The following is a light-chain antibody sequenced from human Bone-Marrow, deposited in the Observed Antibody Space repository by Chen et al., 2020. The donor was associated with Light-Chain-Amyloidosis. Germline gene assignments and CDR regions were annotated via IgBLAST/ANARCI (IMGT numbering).Light chain of an antibody. CDR2: LTS. Sequence: DIVMTQSPDSLAVSPGERATINCKSGQNVLYNSANKNYLAWYQQKPGQPPKLLIYLTSIRASGVPDRFSGGGSETDFTLTSSSLQAEDVAVYCWQQDHSAPPSWAFGQGTKVGIQ. CDR1: QNVLYNSANKNY. CDR3: QQDHSAPPSWA. V-gene: IGKV4-1*01. J-gene: IGKJ1*01.